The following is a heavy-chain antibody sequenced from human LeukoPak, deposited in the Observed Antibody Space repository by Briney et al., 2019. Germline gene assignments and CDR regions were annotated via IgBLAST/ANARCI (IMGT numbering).Heavy chain of an antibody. CDR3: ARSPSSMVLDY. Sequence: GASVKVSCKASGYTFTGYYMHWVRQAPGQGLEWMGWINPNSGGTNYAQKFQGWFTMTRDTSISTAYMELSRLRSDDTAVYYCARSPSSMVLDYWGQGTLVTVSS. CDR2: INPNSGGT. J-gene: IGHJ4*02. CDR1: GYTFTGYY. D-gene: IGHD3-10*01. V-gene: IGHV1-2*04.